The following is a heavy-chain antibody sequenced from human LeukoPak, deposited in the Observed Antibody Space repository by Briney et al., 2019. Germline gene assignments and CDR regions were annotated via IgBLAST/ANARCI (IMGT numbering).Heavy chain of an antibody. CDR3: ATSLSGGKQGKSYSYYMDV. J-gene: IGHJ6*03. CDR2: VDPEDGET. CDR1: GYTFTDYY. V-gene: IGHV1-69-2*01. D-gene: IGHD2-15*01. Sequence: ASVKVSCKVSGYTFTDYYMHWVQQALGKGLEWMGLVDPEDGETIYAEKFQGRVTITAYTSTDTAYMELSSLRSEDTAVYYCATSLSGGKQGKSYSYYMDVWGKGTTVTVSS.